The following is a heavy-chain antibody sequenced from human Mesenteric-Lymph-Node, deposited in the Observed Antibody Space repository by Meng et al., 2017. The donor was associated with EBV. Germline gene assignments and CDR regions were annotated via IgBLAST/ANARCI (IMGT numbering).Heavy chain of an antibody. CDR1: GESLSGYY. V-gene: IGHV4-34*01. CDR2: INHSGST. Sequence: QGQVQQWGSGLLKPSGTLSLTCAVSGESLSGYYWSWIRQSPGKGLEWIGEINHSGSTNYNPSLESRLTISVDTSRNHFSLKLTSVTAADTAVYYCARGRIDDYTKFFDYWGQGTLVTVSS. J-gene: IGHJ4*02. D-gene: IGHD4-11*01. CDR3: ARGRIDDYTKFFDY.